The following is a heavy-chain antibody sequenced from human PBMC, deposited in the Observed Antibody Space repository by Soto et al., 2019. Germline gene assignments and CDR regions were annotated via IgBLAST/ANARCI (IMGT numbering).Heavy chain of an antibody. CDR1: GYTFTTYG. Sequence: ASVKVSCTASGYTFTTYGITWVRQAPGQGLEWMGWISTYDNNRNYAQKVQGRVTMTTDTSTSTAYMELRSLRSDDTAVYYCARAFYYDSSGSNFDHWGPGTLVTVSS. D-gene: IGHD3-22*01. V-gene: IGHV1-18*01. CDR2: ISTYDNNR. CDR3: ARAFYYDSSGSNFDH. J-gene: IGHJ4*02.